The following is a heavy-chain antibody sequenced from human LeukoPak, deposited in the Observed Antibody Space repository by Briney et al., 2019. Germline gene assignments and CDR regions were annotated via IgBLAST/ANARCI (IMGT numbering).Heavy chain of an antibody. CDR1: GFTISHHC. CDR3: ARGDIPYNNYFDY. CDR2: SCITGSPT. Sequence: GGSLRLSCTASGFTISHHCMNWIRQAPGKGLEWISYSCITGSPTHYAESAKGRFTVSRDNSKNSLYLQMDSLRSDDTAFYYCARGDIPYNNYFDYWGQGALVTVSS. J-gene: IGHJ4*02. D-gene: IGHD1-1*01. V-gene: IGHV3-11*01.